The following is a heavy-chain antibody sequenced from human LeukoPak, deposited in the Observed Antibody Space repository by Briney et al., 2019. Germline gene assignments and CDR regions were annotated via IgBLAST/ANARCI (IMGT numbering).Heavy chain of an antibody. Sequence: GEPLVISCKGSGYSFTSYWIVCLRQMPGKGLEWMGIIYPGDSDTRYSPSFQGQVTISADKSISTAYLQWSSLKASDTAMYYCARLPDGDYVDYWGQGTLVTVSS. V-gene: IGHV5-51*01. J-gene: IGHJ4*02. CDR3: ARLPDGDYVDY. CDR1: GYSFTSYW. D-gene: IGHD4-17*01. CDR2: IYPGDSDT.